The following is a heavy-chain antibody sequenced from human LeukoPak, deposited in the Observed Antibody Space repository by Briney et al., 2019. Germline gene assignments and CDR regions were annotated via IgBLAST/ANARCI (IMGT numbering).Heavy chain of an antibody. V-gene: IGHV3-49*03. J-gene: IGHJ4*02. CDR1: GFTFGDYA. CDR3: TASSGWYYFDY. CDR2: IRSKTYGGTT. D-gene: IGHD6-19*01. Sequence: PGGSLRLFCTASGFTFGDYAMSWFRQAPGKGLEWVGFIRSKTYGGTTEYAASVKGRFTISRDDSKSIAYLQMNSLKTEDTAVYYCTASSGWYYFDYWGQGTLVTVSS.